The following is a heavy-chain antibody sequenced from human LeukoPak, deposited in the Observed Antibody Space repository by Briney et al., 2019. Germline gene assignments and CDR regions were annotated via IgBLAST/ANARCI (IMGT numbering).Heavy chain of an antibody. CDR3: ARELEIAVAGTLGY. CDR1: GFTFSSYA. J-gene: IGHJ4*02. D-gene: IGHD6-19*01. Sequence: GGSLRLSCSASGFTFSSYAMHWVRQAPGKGLEWVAVIWYDGSNKYYADSVKGRFTISRDHSKNTLYLQMKSLRAEDTAVYYCARELEIAVAGTLGYWGQGTLVTVSS. V-gene: IGHV3-33*08. CDR2: IWYDGSNK.